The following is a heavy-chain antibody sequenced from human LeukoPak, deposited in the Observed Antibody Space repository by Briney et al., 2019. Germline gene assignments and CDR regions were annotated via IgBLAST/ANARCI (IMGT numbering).Heavy chain of an antibody. CDR2: ISSSGSTI. J-gene: IGHJ4*02. CDR1: GFTFSDYY. CDR3: ARDIVSSRDSSSSMDDLDY. V-gene: IGHV3-11*01. Sequence: PGGSLRLSCAASGFTFSDYYMSWIRQAPGKGLEWVSYISSSGSTIYYADSVKGRFTTSRDNAKNSLYLQMNSLRAEDTAVYYCARDIVSSRDSSSSMDDLDYWGQGTLVTVSS. D-gene: IGHD6-6*01.